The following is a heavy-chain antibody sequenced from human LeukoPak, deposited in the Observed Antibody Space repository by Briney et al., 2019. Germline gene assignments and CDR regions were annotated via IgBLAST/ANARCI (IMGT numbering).Heavy chain of an antibody. CDR2: IIPILGIA. V-gene: IGHV1-69*04. CDR3: AREYYGSGSATDLNWFDP. D-gene: IGHD3-10*01. Sequence: GSSVKVSCKASGGTFSSYAISWVRQAPGQGLEWMGRIIPILGIASYAQKFQGRVTITADKSTSTAYMELSSLRSEDTAVYYCAREYYGSGSATDLNWFDPWGQGTLVTVSS. J-gene: IGHJ5*02. CDR1: GGTFSSYA.